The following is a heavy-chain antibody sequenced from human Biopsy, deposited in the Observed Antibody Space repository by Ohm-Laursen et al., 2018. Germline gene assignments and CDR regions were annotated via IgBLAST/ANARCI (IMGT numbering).Heavy chain of an antibody. CDR2: VYISGGT. Sequence: SDTLSLTCTVSGGSINSHHWSWIRQPAGKGLEWIGRVYISGGTTYNPSLKSRVTMSLDTSKNQFSLRPRSVTAADTAVYYCARDSPSYADYPFDYWGQGTLVTVPS. CDR1: GGSINSHH. J-gene: IGHJ4*02. CDR3: ARDSPSYADYPFDY. V-gene: IGHV4-4*07. D-gene: IGHD4-17*01.